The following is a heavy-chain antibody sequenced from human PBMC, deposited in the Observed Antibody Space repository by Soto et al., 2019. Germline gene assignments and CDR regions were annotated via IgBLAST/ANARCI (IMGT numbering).Heavy chain of an antibody. CDR2: ITPYNGKT. CDR3: TRTNVGGTTTDAFDI. V-gene: IGHV1-18*01. D-gene: IGHD3-10*02. Sequence: QVQVVQSGVEVKKPGASVKVSCRASGYTFTDHGISWVRQAPGRGLEWMGWITPYNGKTKYAQKFQGRVTMTTDTYTNKVLMEMRSPRSDEAVIYYCTRTNVGGTTTDAFDIWGQGTLVTVSS. CDR1: GYTFTDHG. J-gene: IGHJ3*02.